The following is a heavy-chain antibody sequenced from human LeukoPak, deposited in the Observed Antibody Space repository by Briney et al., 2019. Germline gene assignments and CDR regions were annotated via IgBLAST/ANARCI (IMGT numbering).Heavy chain of an antibody. D-gene: IGHD3-3*01. CDR1: GIPFSSYA. Sequence: PGGSLRLSCAASGIPFSSYAMSWVRQAPGKGLEWVSVIIGSGGSTDYADSVKGRFTISRDNSKSTLFLQTNSLRAEDTAVYYCAKLADDPIWGQGTMVTVSS. V-gene: IGHV3-23*01. J-gene: IGHJ3*02. CDR3: AKLADDPI. CDR2: IIGSGGST.